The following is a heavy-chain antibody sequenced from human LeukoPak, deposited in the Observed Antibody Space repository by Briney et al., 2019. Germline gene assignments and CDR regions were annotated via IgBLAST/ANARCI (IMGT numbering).Heavy chain of an antibody. Sequence: PSETLSLTCTVSGGSISSYYWSWIRQPPGRGLEWIGYISHRGSTNYNPSLNSRVTISLDTSKNQFSLKLSPVTAADTAVYKCARGSKWNTNWFDAWGQGTLVTVSS. CDR1: GGSISSYY. CDR2: ISHRGST. CDR3: ARGSKWNTNWFDA. D-gene: IGHD1/OR15-1a*01. J-gene: IGHJ5*02. V-gene: IGHV4-59*01.